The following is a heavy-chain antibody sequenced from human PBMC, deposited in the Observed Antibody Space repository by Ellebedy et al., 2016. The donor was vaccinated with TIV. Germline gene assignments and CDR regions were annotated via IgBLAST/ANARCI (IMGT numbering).Heavy chain of an antibody. CDR3: ARGPRGSGWYGDY. D-gene: IGHD6-19*01. V-gene: IGHV4-59*01. Sequence: GSLRLSCTVSGGSINNYYWSWIRQPPGKGLERIGYTYYSGSTSYNPSLKSRVTISVDASKNQFSLKLSSVTAADTAVYYCARGPRGSGWYGDYWGQGTLVTVSS. CDR1: GGSINNYY. CDR2: TYYSGST. J-gene: IGHJ4*02.